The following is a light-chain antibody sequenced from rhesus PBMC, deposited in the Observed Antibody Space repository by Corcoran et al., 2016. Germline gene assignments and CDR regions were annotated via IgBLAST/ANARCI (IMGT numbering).Light chain of an antibody. Sequence: DIQMTQSPSSLSASVGDTVTITCRASQGISRWLAWYQQKPGKAPKLLSDKASSLQSGVPSRFSGSGAGTDFTLAISSLQSEDFAPYYCQQYSSRPWTFGQGTKVEIK. CDR2: KAS. J-gene: IGKJ1*01. CDR3: QQYSSRPWT. V-gene: IGKV1-22*01. CDR1: QGISRW.